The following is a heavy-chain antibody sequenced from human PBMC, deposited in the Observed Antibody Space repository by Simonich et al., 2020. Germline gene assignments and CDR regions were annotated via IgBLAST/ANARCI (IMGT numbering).Heavy chain of an antibody. J-gene: IGHJ4*02. CDR3: ARASRGTWWYYYFDY. V-gene: IGHV1-18*01. CDR1: GYTFTSYG. D-gene: IGHD2-15*01. Sequence: QVQLVQSGAEVKKPGGSVKVSCKASGYTFTSYGISWVRQAPGQGLEWMGWISAYNGNTNYAPKLQGRVTMTTDTSTSTAYMELRSLRSDDTAVYYCARASRGTWWYYYFDYWGQGTLVTVSS. CDR2: ISAYNGNT.